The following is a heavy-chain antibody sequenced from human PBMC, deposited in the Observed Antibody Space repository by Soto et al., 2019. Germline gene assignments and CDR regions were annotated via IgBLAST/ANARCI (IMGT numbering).Heavy chain of an antibody. Sequence: EVQLLQSGGGLVQPGGSLRLSCAAPRFTFSSYAMSWVRQAPGKGLEWVSTISGSGVSTYYADSVKGRFTIPRDNSKNTLYLQMNSLRGEDTDVYYCAKDYFGYCSGDGCYTPGFDIWGQGTMVTVSS. CDR2: ISGSGVST. D-gene: IGHD2-15*01. CDR3: AKDYFGYCSGDGCYTPGFDI. J-gene: IGHJ3*02. V-gene: IGHV3-23*01. CDR1: RFTFSSYA.